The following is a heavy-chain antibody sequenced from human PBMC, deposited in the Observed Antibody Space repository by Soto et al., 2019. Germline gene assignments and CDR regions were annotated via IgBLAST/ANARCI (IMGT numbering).Heavy chain of an antibody. CDR3: ARGSSIAGLYYGMDV. J-gene: IGHJ6*01. D-gene: IGHD6-6*01. Sequence: QVQLQESGPGLVKPSQTLSLTCTVSGGSISSGGYYWTWIRQHPGKGLAWIGYNYYGGITYYNPSLKSRVTISLDTSKNQFSLKLSFVTAADTAVYYCARGSSIAGLYYGMDVWGQGTTVTVSS. CDR2: NYYGGIT. V-gene: IGHV4-31*03. CDR1: GGSISSGGYY.